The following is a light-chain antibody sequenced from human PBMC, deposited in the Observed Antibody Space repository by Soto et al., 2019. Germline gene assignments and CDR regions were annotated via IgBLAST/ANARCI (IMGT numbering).Light chain of an antibody. V-gene: IGLV2-23*02. CDR2: EVS. J-gene: IGLJ1*01. CDR1: SSEVGNYNL. Sequence: QSALTQPASVSGSPGQSITISCTGTSSEVGNYNLVSWYQQHPGKAPKLIIYEVSKRPSGVSNRFSGSKSGNTASLTNSGLQAEDEADYYCCSYAGSSTFVFGTGTKVTVL. CDR3: CSYAGSSTFV.